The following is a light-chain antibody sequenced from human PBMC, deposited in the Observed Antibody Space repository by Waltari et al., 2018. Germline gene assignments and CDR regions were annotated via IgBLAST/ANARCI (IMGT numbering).Light chain of an antibody. CDR3: SSYTNSDTWV. Sequence: QSALTQPASVSGSPGQSITISCTGTSSDIGTYNYVSWYQQLPGKAPKLMISEVSNRPSGLSIRFSGSKPGNTASLTIFELQVEDEGDYYCSSYTNSDTWVFGGGTKVTVL. CDR1: SSDIGTYNY. J-gene: IGLJ2*01. CDR2: EVS. V-gene: IGLV2-14*01.